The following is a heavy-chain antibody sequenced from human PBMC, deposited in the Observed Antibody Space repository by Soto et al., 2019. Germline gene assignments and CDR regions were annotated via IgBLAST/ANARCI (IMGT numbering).Heavy chain of an antibody. CDR3: AKDIVAVGGYETFDF. Sequence: EVQLSQSGGGLVQPGGSLRLSCAASGFTFSKFAMRWVRQAPGKGLEWVSDISGSGGSTYYAESVKGRFTISRDNSKNTLFLQMNSLRVEDTAVYYCAKDIVAVGGYETFDFWGQGTMVTVSS. J-gene: IGHJ4*02. CDR1: GFTFSKFA. D-gene: IGHD5-12*01. CDR2: ISGSGGST. V-gene: IGHV3-23*01.